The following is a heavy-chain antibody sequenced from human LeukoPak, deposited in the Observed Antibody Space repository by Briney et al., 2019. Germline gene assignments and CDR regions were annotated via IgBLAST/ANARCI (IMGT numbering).Heavy chain of an antibody. J-gene: IGHJ6*02. CDR1: GFTFRDYF. V-gene: IGHV3-11*01. D-gene: IGHD1-26*01. CDR2: IGPSGNTM. CDR3: ARDVNSYSFMSLGVYYHSGMDV. Sequence: GGSLRLSCVSSGFTFRDYFLTWIRQSPERGLEWVSFIGPSGNTMFYADSVKGRFTISRDNAKNSLYLEMNSLRAEDTAVYYCARDVNSYSFMSLGVYYHSGMDVWGQGTTVTVSS.